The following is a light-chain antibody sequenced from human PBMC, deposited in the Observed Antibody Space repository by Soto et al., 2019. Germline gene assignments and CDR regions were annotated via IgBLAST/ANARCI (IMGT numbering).Light chain of an antibody. CDR3: QQYNTYST. Sequence: EIVLTQSPCTLSLSPGERATLSFGASQSVSSSYLAWYQQKPGQAPRLLIYGASSRATGIPDRFSGSGSGTDFTLTISRLEPDDFATYYYQQYNTYSTFGQGTRLEIK. CDR1: QSVSSSY. J-gene: IGKJ5*01. CDR2: GAS. V-gene: IGKV3-20*01.